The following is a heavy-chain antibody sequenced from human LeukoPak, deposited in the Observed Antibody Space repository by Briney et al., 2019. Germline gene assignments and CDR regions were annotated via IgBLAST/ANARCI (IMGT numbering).Heavy chain of an antibody. D-gene: IGHD3-10*01. J-gene: IGHJ5*02. V-gene: IGHV3-30*18. CDR1: GFTFSSYG. CDR2: ISYDGSKK. Sequence: GGSLRLSCAASGFTFSSYGMHWVRQAPGKGLEWVAIISYDGSKKYYGDSVKGRFTISRDNSKNTLYLQMNSLRAEDTAVYYCAKAYYGSGSSLDWFDPWGQGTLVTVSS. CDR3: AKAYYGSGSSLDWFDP.